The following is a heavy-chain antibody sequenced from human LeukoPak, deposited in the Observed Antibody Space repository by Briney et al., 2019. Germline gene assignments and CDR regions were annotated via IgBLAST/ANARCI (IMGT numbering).Heavy chain of an antibody. CDR1: GYTFTSYG. J-gene: IGHJ3*02. CDR3: ARPIAAAVYDAFDI. V-gene: IGHV1-18*01. D-gene: IGHD6-13*01. CDR2: ISAYNGNT. Sequence: ASVKVSCKASGYTFTSYGISWVRQAPGQGLEWMGWISAYNGNTNYAQKLQGRVTMTTDTSTSTAYMELSRLRSDDTAVYYCARPIAAAVYDAFDIWGQGTMVTVSS.